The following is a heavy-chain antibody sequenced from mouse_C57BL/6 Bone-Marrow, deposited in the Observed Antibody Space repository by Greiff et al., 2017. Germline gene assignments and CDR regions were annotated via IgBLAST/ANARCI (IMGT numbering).Heavy chain of an antibody. D-gene: IGHD2-4*01. J-gene: IGHJ4*01. CDR1: GFTFSNYW. Sequence: DVHLVESGGGLVQPGGSMKLSCVASGFTFSNYWMNWVRQSPEKGLEWVAQIRLKSDNYATHYAESVKGRFTISRDDSKSSVYLQMNNLRAEDTGIYYCAYDYDRYYYAMDYWGQGTSVTVSS. CDR3: AYDYDRYYYAMDY. CDR2: IRLKSDNYAT. V-gene: IGHV6-3*01.